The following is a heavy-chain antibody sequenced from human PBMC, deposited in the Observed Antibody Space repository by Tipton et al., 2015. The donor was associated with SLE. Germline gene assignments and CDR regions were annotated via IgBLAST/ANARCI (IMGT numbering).Heavy chain of an antibody. CDR3: ARVPVAGTGYDY. Sequence: TLSLTCTVSGGSISSGSYYWSWIRQPAGKGLEWIGRIYTSGSTNYNPSLKSRVTISVDKSKNQFSLKLSPVTAADTAVYYCARVPVAGTGYDYWGQGTLVTVSS. CDR1: GGSISSGSYY. CDR2: IYTSGST. J-gene: IGHJ4*02. D-gene: IGHD6-19*01. V-gene: IGHV4-61*02.